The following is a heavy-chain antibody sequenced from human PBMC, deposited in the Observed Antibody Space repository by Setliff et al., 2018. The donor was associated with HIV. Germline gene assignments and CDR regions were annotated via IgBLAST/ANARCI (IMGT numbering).Heavy chain of an antibody. CDR2: VYHTGAT. V-gene: IGHV4-30-4*08. CDR1: GDSLSSGDYY. Sequence: SETLSLTCTVSGDSLSSGDYYWSWIRQPPGRGLEWVGYVYHTGATYHNPSLRSRLTLSVDTSTNQFSLRLSSLTAADTAVYYCARGNTGFDYWGRGSLVTVSS. CDR3: ARGNTGFDY. J-gene: IGHJ4*02.